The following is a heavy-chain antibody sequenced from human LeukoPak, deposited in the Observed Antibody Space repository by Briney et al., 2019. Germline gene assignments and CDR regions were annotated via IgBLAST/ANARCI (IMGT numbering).Heavy chain of an antibody. Sequence: PSETLSLTCAVYGGSFSGYYWSWIRQSPGKGLEWIGEIGHSGSTNYNPSLKSRVTISVDTSKKKFSLNLPSVTAADTAVYYCARGDRVLDYWGQGTLVTVSS. J-gene: IGHJ4*02. D-gene: IGHD3-22*01. CDR1: GGSFSGYY. CDR2: IGHSGST. V-gene: IGHV4-34*01. CDR3: ARGDRVLDY.